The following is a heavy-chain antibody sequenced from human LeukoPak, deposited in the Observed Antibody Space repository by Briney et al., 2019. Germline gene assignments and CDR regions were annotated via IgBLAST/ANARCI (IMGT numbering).Heavy chain of an antibody. J-gene: IGHJ3*02. D-gene: IGHD3-22*01. CDR3: ASVTALLLRGDVFDI. Sequence: ASVKVSCKASGYTFTSYDINWVRQATGQGLEWMGWMNPNSGNTGYAQKFQGRVTMTRNTSISTAYMELSSLRSEDTAVYYCASVTALLLRGDVFDIWGQGTMVTVSS. V-gene: IGHV1-8*01. CDR1: GYTFTSYD. CDR2: MNPNSGNT.